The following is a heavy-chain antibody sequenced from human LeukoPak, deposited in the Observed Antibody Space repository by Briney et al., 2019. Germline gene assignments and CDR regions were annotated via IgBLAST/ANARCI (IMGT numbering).Heavy chain of an antibody. CDR1: GYSCTSYW. CDR3: ASQSSIAAARN. D-gene: IGHD6-25*01. CDR2: IDPSDSYT. Sequence: GAPLMICCKCSGYSCTSYWITCGRQMGGRGLEWMGRIDPSDSYTNYSPSFQGHVTISVDKSISTAYLQWSSLKASDIAMYYCASQSSIAAARNWGQGTLVTVSS. V-gene: IGHV5-10-1*01. J-gene: IGHJ4*02.